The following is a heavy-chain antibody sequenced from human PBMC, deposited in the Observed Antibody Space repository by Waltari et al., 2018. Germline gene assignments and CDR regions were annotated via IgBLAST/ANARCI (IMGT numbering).Heavy chain of an antibody. J-gene: IGHJ4*02. CDR1: GVTFSSSA. Sequence: HVQLVQSGAEVKKPGSSVKVSCQASGVTFSSSAISWVRQAPGQGLEWMGGVIPTFGTANDAQKCQCRVTSAADESTSTAYMERSSLRDEDTSVYYCARESTLGGATNVYWGQGTLVTVSS. V-gene: IGHV1-69*13. CDR3: ARESTLGGATNVY. D-gene: IGHD3-16*01. CDR2: VIPTFGTA.